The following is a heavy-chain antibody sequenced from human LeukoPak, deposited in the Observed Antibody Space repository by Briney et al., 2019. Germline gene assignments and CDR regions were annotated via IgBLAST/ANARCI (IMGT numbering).Heavy chain of an antibody. CDR2: ISSSGSTL. Sequence: PGGSLRLSCAASGFTFSSYEMNWVRQAPGKGLEWVSYISSSGSTLYYADSVKGRFTISRDNAKNSLYLQMNSLRAEDTAVYYCARQTSSSWYGDNWFVPWGQGTLVTVSS. D-gene: IGHD6-13*01. J-gene: IGHJ5*02. CDR1: GFTFSSYE. V-gene: IGHV3-48*03. CDR3: ARQTSSSWYGDNWFVP.